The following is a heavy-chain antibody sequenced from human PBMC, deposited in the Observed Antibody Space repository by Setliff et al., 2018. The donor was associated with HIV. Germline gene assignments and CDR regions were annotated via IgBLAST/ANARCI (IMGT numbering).Heavy chain of an antibody. CDR3: AKTAMTGDPTIGWFDP. CDR1: GYTFTGYY. D-gene: IGHD7-27*01. Sequence: ASVKVSCKASGYTFTGYYIHWVRQAPGQGLEWMGWINPHSGGTNYAQNFQGRVTMTRDTSIRTAYMELSRLRSDDTAVYYCAKTAMTGDPTIGWFDPWGQGTLVTVSS. CDR2: INPHSGGT. V-gene: IGHV1-2*02. J-gene: IGHJ5*02.